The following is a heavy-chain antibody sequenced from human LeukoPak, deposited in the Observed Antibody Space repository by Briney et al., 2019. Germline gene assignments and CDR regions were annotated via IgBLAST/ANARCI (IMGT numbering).Heavy chain of an antibody. CDR1: GFTFSSYS. Sequence: GGSLRLSCAASGFTFSSYSMNWVRQAPGKGLEWVANIKQDGSERYYVDSVKGRFTISRDNAKNSLYLQMNSLRAEDTAVYYCARDDADYGDYRHFDYWGQGTLVTVSS. CDR3: ARDDADYGDYRHFDY. J-gene: IGHJ4*02. D-gene: IGHD4-17*01. V-gene: IGHV3-7*01. CDR2: IKQDGSER.